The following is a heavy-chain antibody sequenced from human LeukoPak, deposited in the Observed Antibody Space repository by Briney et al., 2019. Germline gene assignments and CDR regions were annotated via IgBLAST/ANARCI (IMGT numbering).Heavy chain of an antibody. V-gene: IGHV1-69*13. CDR2: IIPIFGTA. D-gene: IGHD3-22*01. J-gene: IGHJ4*02. Sequence: SVKVSCKASGGTFSSYAISWVRQAPGQGLEWMGGIIPIFGTANYAQKFQGRVTITADESTSTAYMELSSLRSEDTAVYYCARDLHYYDSSGYRPTWHYWGQGTLVTVSS. CDR1: GGTFSSYA. CDR3: ARDLHYYDSSGYRPTWHY.